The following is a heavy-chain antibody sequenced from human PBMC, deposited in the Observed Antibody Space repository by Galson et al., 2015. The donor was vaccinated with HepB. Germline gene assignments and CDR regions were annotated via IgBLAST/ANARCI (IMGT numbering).Heavy chain of an antibody. CDR3: AREGDWKQQLRSYYYYGMDV. V-gene: IGHV1-18*04. J-gene: IGHJ6*02. CDR2: ISAYNGNT. CDR1: GYTFTSYG. D-gene: IGHD6-13*01. Sequence: SVKVSCKASGYTFTSYGISWVRQAPGQGLEWMGWISAYNGNTNYAQKLQGRVTMTTDTSTSTAYMELRSLRSDDTAVYYCAREGDWKQQLRSYYYYGMDVWGQGTTVTVSS.